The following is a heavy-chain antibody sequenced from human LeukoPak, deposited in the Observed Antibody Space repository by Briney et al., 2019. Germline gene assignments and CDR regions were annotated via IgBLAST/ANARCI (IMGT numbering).Heavy chain of an antibody. CDR1: GGSISSGSYY. J-gene: IGHJ4*02. CDR2: IYTSGST. V-gene: IGHV4-61*02. Sequence: SQTLSLTCTVSGGSISSGSYYWSWIRQPAGTGLEWIGRIYTSGSTNYNPSLKSRVTISVDTSKNQFSLKLSSVTAADTAVYYCARDEFVTTVVNYFDYWGQGTLVTVFS. D-gene: IGHD4-23*01. CDR3: ARDEFVTTVVNYFDY.